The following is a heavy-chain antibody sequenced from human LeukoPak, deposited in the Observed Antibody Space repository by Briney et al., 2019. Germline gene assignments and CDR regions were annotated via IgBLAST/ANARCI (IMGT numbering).Heavy chain of an antibody. CDR1: GFTFSSYA. V-gene: IGHV4-59*01. D-gene: IGHD3-22*01. CDR2: IYYSGST. CDR3: ARGNHYYDSSAYLAWESFQH. J-gene: IGHJ1*01. Sequence: PEGSLRLSCAASGFTFSSYAMSWIRQPPGKGLEWIGYIYYSGSTNYNPSLKSRVTISVDTSKNQFSLKLSSVTAADTAVYYCARGNHYYDSSAYLAWESFQHWGQGTLVTVSS.